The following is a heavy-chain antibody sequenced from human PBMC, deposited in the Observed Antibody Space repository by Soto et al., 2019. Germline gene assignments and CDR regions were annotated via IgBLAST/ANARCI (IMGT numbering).Heavy chain of an antibody. CDR1: GGSISTYY. CDR3: ARSGNSNGLVFDY. Sequence: SETLSLTCTVSGGSISTYYWSWIRQPPGKGLEWIGYIYYGGSTNHNPSLNSRVTFSADTSRNQIFLTLTSVTAADTAVYYCARSGNSNGLVFDYWGQGTQVTVSS. D-gene: IGHD5-18*01. J-gene: IGHJ4*02. CDR2: IYYGGST. V-gene: IGHV4-59*01.